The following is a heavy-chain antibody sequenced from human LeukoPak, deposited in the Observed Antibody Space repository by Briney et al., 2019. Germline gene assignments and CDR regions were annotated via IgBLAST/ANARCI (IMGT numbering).Heavy chain of an antibody. CDR2: IYYSGST. CDR3: ASITPGQVDP. J-gene: IGHJ5*02. D-gene: IGHD1-1*01. CDR1: GGSISSSSYY. Sequence: SETLSLTCTVSGGSISSSSYYWGWIRQPPGKGLEWIGSIYYSGSTYYNPSLKSRVTISVDTSKNQFSLKLSSVTAAETAVYYCASITPGQVDPWGQGTLVTVSS. V-gene: IGHV4-39*01.